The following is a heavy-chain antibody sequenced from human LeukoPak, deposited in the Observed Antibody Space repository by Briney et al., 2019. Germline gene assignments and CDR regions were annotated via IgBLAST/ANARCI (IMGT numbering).Heavy chain of an antibody. D-gene: IGHD5-18*01. CDR3: AGGLHGTY. V-gene: IGHV3-30*03. CDR2: ISYDGSNK. CDR1: GFTFSSYW. J-gene: IGHJ4*02. Sequence: PGGSLRLSCAASGFTFSSYWMSWVRQAPGKGLEWVAVISYDGSNKYYADSVKGRFTISRDNSKNTLYLQMNSLRAEDTAVYYCAGGLHGTYWGQGTLVTVSS.